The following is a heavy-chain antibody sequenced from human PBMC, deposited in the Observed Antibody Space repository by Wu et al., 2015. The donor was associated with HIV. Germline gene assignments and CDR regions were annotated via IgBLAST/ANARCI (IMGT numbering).Heavy chain of an antibody. J-gene: IGHJ2*01. Sequence: QVQLVQSGAEVKKPGSSVKVSCKASGGTFSSYAISWVRQAPGQGLEWMGRIIPIFGTANYAQKFQGRVTITADESTSTAYMELSSLRSEDTAMYYCATVFDTRGSSPGEWYLDLWGRGTLVTVSS. CDR3: ATVFDTRGSSPGEWYLDL. CDR2: IIPIFGTA. V-gene: IGHV1-69*13. D-gene: IGHD3-10*01. CDR1: GGTFSSYA.